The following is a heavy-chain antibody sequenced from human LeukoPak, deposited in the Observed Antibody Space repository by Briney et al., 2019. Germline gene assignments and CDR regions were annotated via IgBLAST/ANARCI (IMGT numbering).Heavy chain of an antibody. Sequence: ASVKVSCKASGYTFIDYYIHWVRQAPGQGLECMGWINPNSGGTNYPQKFQGRVTMTRDTSISTTYMELSRLRSDDTAVYYCASTKDYGARFAFDYWGQGTLVIVSS. CDR3: ASTKDYGARFAFDY. J-gene: IGHJ4*02. D-gene: IGHD4-17*01. CDR2: INPNSGGT. CDR1: GYTFIDYY. V-gene: IGHV1-2*02.